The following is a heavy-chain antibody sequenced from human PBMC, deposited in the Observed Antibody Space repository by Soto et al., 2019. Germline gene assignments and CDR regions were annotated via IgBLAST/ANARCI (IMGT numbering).Heavy chain of an antibody. V-gene: IGHV3-21*01. CDR1: GFTFSSYS. Sequence: GGSLRLSCAASGFTFSSYSMNWVRPAPGKGLEWVSSISSSSYIYYADSVKGRFTISRDNAKNSLYLQMNSLRAEDTAVYYCARLGGYCSGGSCPYGMDVWGQGTTVTVSS. J-gene: IGHJ6*02. CDR3: ARLGGYCSGGSCPYGMDV. CDR2: ISSSSYI. D-gene: IGHD2-15*01.